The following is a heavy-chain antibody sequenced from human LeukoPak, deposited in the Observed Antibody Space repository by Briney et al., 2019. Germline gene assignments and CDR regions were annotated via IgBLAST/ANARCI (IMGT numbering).Heavy chain of an antibody. D-gene: IGHD2-2*01. CDR3: AREGRYCSSTSCYAFDY. Sequence: GRSLRFSCAASGFTFSSYGMHWVRHAPGKGLEWVAVIWYDGSNKYYADSVKGRFTISRDNSKNTLYLQMNSLRAEDTAVYYCAREGRYCSSTSCYAFDYWGQGTLVTVSS. J-gene: IGHJ4*02. V-gene: IGHV3-33*01. CDR2: IWYDGSNK. CDR1: GFTFSSYG.